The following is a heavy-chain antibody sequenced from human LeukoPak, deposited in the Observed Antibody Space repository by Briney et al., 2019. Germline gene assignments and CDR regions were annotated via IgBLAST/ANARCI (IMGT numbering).Heavy chain of an antibody. CDR3: AKGSSSSRPYYFDF. D-gene: IGHD6-6*01. Sequence: GGSLRLSCAASGFTFSYYAMSWVRQTPGRGLEWVSAITDDGGDTFRADSVKGRFTISRDNSKNMLFLQMNSLRVEDTAMYYCAKGSSSSRPYYFDFWGQGTLITVSS. CDR2: ITDDGGDT. CDR1: GFTFSYYA. V-gene: IGHV3-23*01. J-gene: IGHJ4*02.